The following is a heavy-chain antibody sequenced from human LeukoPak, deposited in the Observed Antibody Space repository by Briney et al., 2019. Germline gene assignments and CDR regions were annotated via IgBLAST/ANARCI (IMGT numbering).Heavy chain of an antibody. V-gene: IGHV5-51*01. CDR2: IYPDDSDT. CDR1: GYKFNAYW. Sequence: GESLKISCKGSGYKFNAYWIAWVRQMPGKGLEWMGIIYPDDSDTRYSPSFQGQITISADKSVSIAYLQWSSLKASDTAMYYCARPNITSYYDSRGYDAFDVWGQGTMVIVSS. D-gene: IGHD3-22*01. CDR3: ARPNITSYYDSRGYDAFDV. J-gene: IGHJ3*01.